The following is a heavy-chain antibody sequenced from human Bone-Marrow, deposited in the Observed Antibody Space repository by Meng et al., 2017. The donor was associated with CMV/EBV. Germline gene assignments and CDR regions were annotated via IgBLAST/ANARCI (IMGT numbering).Heavy chain of an antibody. CDR2: IYYTGST. J-gene: IGHJ4*02. CDR1: GGSVSTGTYY. CDR3: ARASGTTNLATDY. Sequence: SETLSLTCTVSGGSVSTGTYYWIWIRQPPGKGLEWIGYIYYTGSTNYNPSLKSRVTISADTSNNQFSLRLTSVTAAATAVYYCARASGTTNLATDYWGQGTLVTVSS. D-gene: IGHD1-7*01. V-gene: IGHV4-61*01.